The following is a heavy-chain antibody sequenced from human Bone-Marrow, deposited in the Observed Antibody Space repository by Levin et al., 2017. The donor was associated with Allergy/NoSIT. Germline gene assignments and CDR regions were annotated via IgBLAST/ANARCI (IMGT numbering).Heavy chain of an antibody. Sequence: GGSLRLSCVASISTFSSYAIHWVRQAPGKGLEWVAVVSYSGSNIHYADSVKGRFTISRDNSKNTVYLQMNSLRPEDTAVYYCAKDRQSNYFFDYWGQGTLVTVSS. V-gene: IGHV3-30*04. J-gene: IGHJ4*02. CDR3: AKDRQSNYFFDY. D-gene: IGHD5-24*01. CDR1: ISTFSSYA. CDR2: VSYSGSNI.